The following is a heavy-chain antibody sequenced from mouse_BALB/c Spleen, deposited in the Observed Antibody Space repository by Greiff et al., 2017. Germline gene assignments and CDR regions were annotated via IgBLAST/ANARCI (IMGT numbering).Heavy chain of an antibody. Sequence: EVMLVESGGGLVQPGGSLKLSCAASGFTFSSYCMSWVRQTPDKRLELVATINSNGGSTYYPDSVKGRFTISRDNAKNTLYLQMSSLKSEDTAMYYCARDPGSRRWYFDVWGAGTTVTVSS. CDR2: INSNGGST. V-gene: IGHV5-6-3*01. CDR3: ARDPGSRRWYFDV. CDR1: GFTFSSYC. D-gene: IGHD1-1*01. J-gene: IGHJ1*01.